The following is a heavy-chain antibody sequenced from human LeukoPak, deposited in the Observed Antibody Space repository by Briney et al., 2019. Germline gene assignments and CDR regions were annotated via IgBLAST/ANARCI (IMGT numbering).Heavy chain of an antibody. J-gene: IGHJ4*02. CDR3: TSTIVATTIVDY. CDR2: IKSKTDGGTT. Sequence: GGSLRLSCAASGFTFSNAWMSWVRQAPGKGLEWVGRIKSKTDGGTTDYAAPVKGRFTISRDDSKNTLYLQMNSLKTEDTAVYYCTSTIVATTIVDYWGQGTLVTVSS. V-gene: IGHV3-15*01. D-gene: IGHD5-12*01. CDR1: GFTFSNAW.